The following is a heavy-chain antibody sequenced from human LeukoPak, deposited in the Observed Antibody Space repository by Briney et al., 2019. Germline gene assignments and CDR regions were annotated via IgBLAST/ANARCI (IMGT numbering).Heavy chain of an antibody. CDR2: ISSSSSYI. CDR1: GFTFSSYS. Sequence: GGSLRLSCAASGFTFSSYSMNWVRQAPGKGLEWVSSISSSSSYIYYADSVKGRFTISRDNAKNSMYLQMNSLRAEDTAVYYCVRGSIAARPYYFDYWGQGTLVTVSS. CDR3: VRGSIAARPYYFDY. V-gene: IGHV3-21*01. D-gene: IGHD6-6*01. J-gene: IGHJ4*02.